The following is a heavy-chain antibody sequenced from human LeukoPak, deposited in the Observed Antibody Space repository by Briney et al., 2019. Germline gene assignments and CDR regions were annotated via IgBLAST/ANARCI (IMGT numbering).Heavy chain of an antibody. Sequence: SVKVSRKASGGTLSTYAITWVAQAPGPGLESMGRMRPKFRVAHYAQKFQARVTITADKSTRTAYMELSSLSSEYTAVYYCARDLTRDGYNHDIRYGMDVWGQGTTVIVSS. D-gene: IGHD5-24*01. J-gene: IGHJ6*02. CDR2: MRPKFRVA. V-gene: IGHV1-69*04. CDR1: GGTLSTYA. CDR3: ARDLTRDGYNHDIRYGMDV.